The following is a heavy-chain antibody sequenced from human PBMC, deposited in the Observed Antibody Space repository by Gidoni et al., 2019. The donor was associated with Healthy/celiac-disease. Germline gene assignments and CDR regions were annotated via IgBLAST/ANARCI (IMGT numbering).Heavy chain of an antibody. V-gene: IGHV1-46*03. CDR3: ARGTSTVVRFYYFDY. Sequence: QVQLVQSGAEVKKPGASVKVSCKASGHTFTSYYMHWVRQAPGQGHEWMGIINPSGGSTSYAQKFQGRVTMTRDTSTSTVYMELSSLRSEDTAVYYCARGTSTVVRFYYFDYWGQGTLVTVSS. D-gene: IGHD4-17*01. CDR2: INPSGGST. CDR1: GHTFTSYY. J-gene: IGHJ4*02.